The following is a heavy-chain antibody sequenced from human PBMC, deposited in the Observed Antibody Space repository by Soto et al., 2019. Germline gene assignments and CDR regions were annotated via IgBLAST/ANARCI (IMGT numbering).Heavy chain of an antibody. CDR1: GYTFTTYW. CDR3: ARRIEGDGNDAFDL. V-gene: IGHV5-10-1*01. D-gene: IGHD1-26*01. Sequence: GESLKISCKGSGYTFTTYWITWVRQMPGKGLEWMGRIDPTDSYSDYSPSFQGHVTISTDKSISTAYLQWSSLKASDTAMYYCARRIEGDGNDAFDLWGQGTMVTVSS. CDR2: IDPTDSYS. J-gene: IGHJ3*01.